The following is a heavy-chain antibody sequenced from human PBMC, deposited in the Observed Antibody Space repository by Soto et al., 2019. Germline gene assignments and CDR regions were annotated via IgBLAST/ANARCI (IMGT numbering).Heavy chain of an antibody. Sequence: EVQLLESGGGLVQPGGSLRLSCAASGFTFSSYAMSWVRQAPGKGLEWVSAISGSGGSTYYADSVKGRFTISRDNSKNTLYLQMNSLRAEDTSVYYCAKAPRWLQFLFDYWGQGTLVTVSS. J-gene: IGHJ4*02. CDR1: GFTFSSYA. V-gene: IGHV3-23*01. CDR2: ISGSGGST. D-gene: IGHD3-3*01. CDR3: AKAPRWLQFLFDY.